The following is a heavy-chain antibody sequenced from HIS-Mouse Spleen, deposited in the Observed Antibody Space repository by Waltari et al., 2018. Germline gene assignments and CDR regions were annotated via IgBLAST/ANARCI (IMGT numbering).Heavy chain of an antibody. CDR3: AREIPYSSSWYDWYFDL. CDR2: IYYRWST. D-gene: IGHD6-13*01. CDR1: GGSISSSSYY. J-gene: IGHJ2*01. Sequence: QLQLQESGPGLVKPSETLSLTCTVSGGSISSSSYYWGWIRQPPGKGLEWIGSIYYRWSTYYTPSLKSRVTISVDTSKNQFSLKLSSVTAADTAVYYCAREIPYSSSWYDWYFDLWGRGTLVTVSS. V-gene: IGHV4-39*07.